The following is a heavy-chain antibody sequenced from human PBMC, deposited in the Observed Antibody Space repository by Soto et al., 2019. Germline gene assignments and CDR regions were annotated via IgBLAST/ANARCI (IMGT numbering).Heavy chain of an antibody. CDR2: INAGNGDT. V-gene: IGHV1-3*01. CDR1: GNTCTCCA. J-gene: IGHJ4*02. D-gene: IGHD4-4*01. CDR3: ARELQGLYYFDF. Sequence: AFVRVYLQASGNTCTCCAMHLVRQDPGQRLEWMGWINAGNGDTKYSQKFQGRVTITRDTSANTAFMELSSLRSEDTAIYYCARELQGLYYFDFWGQGPLVNVS.